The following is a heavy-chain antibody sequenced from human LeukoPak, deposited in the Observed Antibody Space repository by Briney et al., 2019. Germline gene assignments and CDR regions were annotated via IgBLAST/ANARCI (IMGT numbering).Heavy chain of an antibody. J-gene: IGHJ4*02. CDR3: ARRYTSQEWPVVY. CDR2: ISDTGTRT. V-gene: IGHV3-23*01. Sequence: GGSLRLSCAASGFIFSSYAMNWVRQTPGKGLEWVSTISDTGTRTYYVDSVKGRFTISRDNSKNTLFLQMDSLRTEDTTVYYCARRYTSQEWPVVYWGQGTLVTVSS. D-gene: IGHD6-19*01. CDR1: GFIFSSYA.